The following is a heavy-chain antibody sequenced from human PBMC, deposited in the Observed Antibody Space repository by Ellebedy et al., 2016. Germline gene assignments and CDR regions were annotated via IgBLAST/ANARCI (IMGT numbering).Heavy chain of an antibody. V-gene: IGHV3-7*01. D-gene: IGHD2-2*01. CDR1: GFTFTAYS. Sequence: GESLKISCAASGFTFTAYSMTWVRQAPGKGLEWVATIVRDGSDQYYVDSLKGRFPVSRDDAKNSVYLQLNSLRAEDSGRYYSSRDNKGWAMDYWGQGTLVTVSS. CDR3: SRDNKGWAMDY. CDR2: IVRDGSDQ. J-gene: IGHJ4*02.